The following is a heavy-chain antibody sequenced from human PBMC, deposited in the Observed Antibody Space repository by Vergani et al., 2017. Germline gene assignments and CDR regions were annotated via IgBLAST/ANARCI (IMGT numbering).Heavy chain of an antibody. Sequence: QVQLVESGGGVVQPGGSLRLSCAASGFTFSSYGMHWVRQAPGKGLEWVAFIRYDGSNKYYADSVKGRFTISRDNSKNTLYLQMNSLRAEDTAVYYCAKDPHIVVVPAAERYYYYGMDVWGQGTTVTVSS. V-gene: IGHV3-30*02. CDR1: GFTFSSYG. CDR2: IRYDGSNK. D-gene: IGHD2-2*01. CDR3: AKDPHIVVVPAAERYYYYGMDV. J-gene: IGHJ6*02.